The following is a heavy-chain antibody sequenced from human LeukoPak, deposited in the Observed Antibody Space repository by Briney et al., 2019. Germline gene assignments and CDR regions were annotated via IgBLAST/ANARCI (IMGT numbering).Heavy chain of an antibody. Sequence: GGSLRLSCAASGFTFSSYWMSWVRQAPGKGLEWVANIKQDGSEKYYVDSVKGRFTISRDNAKNSLYLQMNSLRAEDTAVYYCEKDFLGYCSSTRCYAGYFQHWGQGTLVTVSS. CDR1: GFTFSSYW. CDR2: IKQDGSEK. J-gene: IGHJ1*01. D-gene: IGHD2-2*01. V-gene: IGHV3-7*01. CDR3: EKDFLGYCSSTRCYAGYFQH.